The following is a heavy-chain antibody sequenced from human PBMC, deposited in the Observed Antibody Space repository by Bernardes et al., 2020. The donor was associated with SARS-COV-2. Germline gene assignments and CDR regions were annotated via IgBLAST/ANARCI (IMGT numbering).Heavy chain of an antibody. J-gene: IGHJ6*02. CDR3: ARVEGNYYYGMDV. V-gene: IGHV1-2*02. CDR1: GYTFTGYF. D-gene: IGHD1-1*01. Sequence: ASVKVSCMASGYTFTGYFMYWVRQAPGQGLEWMGWINPNTGGSNYAQKFQGRVTMTRDTSMSTAYMELSRLRSDDTAVYYCARVEGNYYYGMDVWGQGTTVTVSS. CDR2: INPNTGGS.